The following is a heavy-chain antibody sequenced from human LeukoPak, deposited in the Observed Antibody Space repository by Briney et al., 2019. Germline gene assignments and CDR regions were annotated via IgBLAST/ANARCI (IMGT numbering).Heavy chain of an antibody. CDR1: GFTFSNYA. J-gene: IGHJ4*02. Sequence: GGSLRRSCAASGFTFSNYAMSWDRQAPGKGLEWVSGISGTGGATYYADSVKGRFTISRDNSKNTLSLQMNSLRAEDTAVYYCAKGIESSGTYYTSFDYWGQPSLVADSS. D-gene: IGHD1-26*01. CDR3: AKGIESSGTYYTSFDY. CDR2: ISGTGGAT. V-gene: IGHV3-23*01.